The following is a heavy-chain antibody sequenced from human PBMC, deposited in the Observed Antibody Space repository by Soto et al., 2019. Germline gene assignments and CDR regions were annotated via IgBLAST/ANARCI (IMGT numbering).Heavy chain of an antibody. CDR2: VIPIFGTA. CDR3: ATGAPGSGMDYHHGMDV. V-gene: IGHV1-69*13. D-gene: IGHD3-10*01. Sequence: GASVKVSCKASGGTFSSYAISWVRQARGQGLEWMGGVIPIFGTANYAQKFQGRVTITADESASTAYMELSSLKYEDTAFYYCATGAPGSGMDYHHGMDVWGQGTTVTV. CDR1: GGTFSSYA. J-gene: IGHJ6*02.